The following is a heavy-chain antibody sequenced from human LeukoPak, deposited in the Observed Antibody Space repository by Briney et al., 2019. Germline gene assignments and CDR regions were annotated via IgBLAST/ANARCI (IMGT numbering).Heavy chain of an antibody. V-gene: IGHV1-2*06. D-gene: IGHD4-23*01. J-gene: IGHJ4*02. CDR3: ARRRDYGGNSFSFDY. CDR2: INPNGGGT. CDR1: GYTFTGYY. Sequence: ASVKVSCKASGYTFTGYYVHWVRQAPGQGLEWMGRINPNGGGTNYAQKFQGRVTMARDTSISTAYMELSRLRSDDTAVYYCARRRDYGGNSFSFDYWGQGTLVTVSS.